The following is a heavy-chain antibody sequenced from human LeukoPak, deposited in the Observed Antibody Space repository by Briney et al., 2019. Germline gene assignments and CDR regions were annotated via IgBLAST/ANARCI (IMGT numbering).Heavy chain of an antibody. J-gene: IGHJ4*02. Sequence: PSETLSLTCTVSGGSISSYYWSWIRQPPGKGLEWIGYIYYSGSTNYNPSLKSRVTISVDTSKNQFSLKLSSVTAADTAVYYCARGNYDSSGYYFDYWGQGTQVIVSS. CDR1: GGSISSYY. CDR3: ARGNYDSSGYYFDY. CDR2: IYYSGST. V-gene: IGHV4-59*01. D-gene: IGHD3-22*01.